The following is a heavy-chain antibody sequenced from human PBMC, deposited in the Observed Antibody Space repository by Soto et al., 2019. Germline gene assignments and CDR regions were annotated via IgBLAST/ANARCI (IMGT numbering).Heavy chain of an antibody. CDR3: ARFSGSYYYAMDV. CDR2: INHSGVT. Sequence: SETLSLTCAVYGGSFSGYYWSWIRQAPGKGLEWIGEINHSGVTNYKPSLKRRVTISVDTSKNQFSLQLKSVTAADTALYYCARFSGSYYYAMDVWGQGSTVT. CDR1: GGSFSGYY. J-gene: IGHJ6*02. V-gene: IGHV4-34*01. D-gene: IGHD6-19*01.